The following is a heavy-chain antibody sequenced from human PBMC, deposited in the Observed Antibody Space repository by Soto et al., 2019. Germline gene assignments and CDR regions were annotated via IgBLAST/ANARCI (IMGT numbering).Heavy chain of an antibody. CDR2: IKQDGSEK. V-gene: IGHV3-7*03. CDR1: GFTFSSYW. Sequence: GGSLRLSCAASGFTFSSYWMSWVRQAPGKGLEWVANIKQDGSEKYYVDPVKGRFTISRDNAKNSLYLQMNSLRAEDTAVYYCARSDTYYDFWSGYSSYYYGMDVWGQGTTVTVSS. J-gene: IGHJ6*02. D-gene: IGHD3-3*01. CDR3: ARSDTYYDFWSGYSSYYYGMDV.